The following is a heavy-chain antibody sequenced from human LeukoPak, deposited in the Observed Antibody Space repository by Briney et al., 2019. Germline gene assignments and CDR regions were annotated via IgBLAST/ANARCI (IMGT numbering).Heavy chain of an antibody. CDR3: ARDLTNYNFDSRGFLTY. D-gene: IGHD3-22*01. CDR2: IYYSGST. V-gene: IGHV4-39*07. Sequence: PSETLSLTCTVSGDSISRSSYYWGWIRQPPGKGLEWIGNIYYSGSTHYNPSLKSRVTISVDTSKNQLSLKLSSMTAADTAVYYCARDLTNYNFDSRGFLTYWGQGTLVTVSS. J-gene: IGHJ4*02. CDR1: GDSISRSSYY.